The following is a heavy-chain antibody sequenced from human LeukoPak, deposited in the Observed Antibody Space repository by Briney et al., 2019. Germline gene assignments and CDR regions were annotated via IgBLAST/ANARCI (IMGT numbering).Heavy chain of an antibody. J-gene: IGHJ4*02. Sequence: PGGSLRLSCAASGFTFSTYWMHWVRQAPGTGLVWVSLINSDGSSTNYADSVKGRFTIYRDNAKNTLYLKMNGLRAEATAVYYCATEVPAVTTFGYWGQGTLVTASS. CDR1: GFTFSTYW. CDR2: INSDGSST. D-gene: IGHD2-2*01. CDR3: ATEVPAVTTFGY. V-gene: IGHV3-74*01.